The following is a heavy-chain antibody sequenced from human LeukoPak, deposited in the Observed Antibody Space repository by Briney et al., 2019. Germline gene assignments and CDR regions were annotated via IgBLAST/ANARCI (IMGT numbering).Heavy chain of an antibody. CDR2: IYYSGST. CDR3: ARGGGYYRYYYYGMDV. CDR1: GGSISSYY. Sequence: LETLSLTCTVSGGSISSYYWSWIRQPPGKGLEWIGYIYYSGSTNYNPSLKSRVTISVDTSKNQFSLKLSSVTAADTAVYYCARGGGYYRYYYYGMDVWGQGTTVTVSS. J-gene: IGHJ6*02. V-gene: IGHV4-59*01. D-gene: IGHD3-22*01.